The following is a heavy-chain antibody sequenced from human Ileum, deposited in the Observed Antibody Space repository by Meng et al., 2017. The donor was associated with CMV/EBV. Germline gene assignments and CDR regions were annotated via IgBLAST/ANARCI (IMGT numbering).Heavy chain of an antibody. Sequence: CGVTFSSYDMGWVRQAPGKGLEWVSAISGSGGSTYYADSVKGRFTISRDNSKNTLYLQMNSLRAEDTAVYYCAKSIVGATTCLDYWGQGTLVTVSS. CDR2: ISGSGGST. J-gene: IGHJ4*02. D-gene: IGHD1-26*01. CDR1: GVTFSSYD. CDR3: AKSIVGATTCLDY. V-gene: IGHV3-23*01.